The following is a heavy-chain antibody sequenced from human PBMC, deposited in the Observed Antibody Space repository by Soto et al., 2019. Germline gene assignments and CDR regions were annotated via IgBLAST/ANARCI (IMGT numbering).Heavy chain of an antibody. J-gene: IGHJ4*02. V-gene: IGHV3-53*01. D-gene: IGHD3-22*01. Sequence: XGSLRLTGAASGFTVSSKYMSWVRQAPGKGLEWVSVIYSGGSTYYADSVKGRFTISRDNSKNTLYLQMNSLRAEDTAVYYCARVGTNYYDSSSYYSGDWGQGTLVTVSS. CDR1: GFTVSSKY. CDR2: IYSGGST. CDR3: ARVGTNYYDSSSYYSGD.